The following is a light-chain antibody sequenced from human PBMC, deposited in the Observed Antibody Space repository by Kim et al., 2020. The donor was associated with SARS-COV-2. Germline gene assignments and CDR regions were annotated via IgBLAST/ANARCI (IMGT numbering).Light chain of an antibody. CDR2: GAS. V-gene: IGKV3-20*01. J-gene: IGKJ3*01. CDR1: QSVSSNY. Sequence: SPGERDTLSCRASQSVSSNYLTWYQQKPGQAPRLLIYGASTRATGIPDKFAGSGSGTDFTLTISRLEPEDFAVYYCQQYGSLPFTFGPGTKVDIK. CDR3: QQYGSLPFT.